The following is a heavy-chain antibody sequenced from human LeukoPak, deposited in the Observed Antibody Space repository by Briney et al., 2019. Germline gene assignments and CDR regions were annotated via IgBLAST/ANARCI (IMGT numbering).Heavy chain of an antibody. CDR1: GFTVSGNY. D-gene: IGHD6-13*01. V-gene: IGHV3-53*01. CDR2: MYSNGNT. J-gene: IGHJ4*02. CDR3: ARRAGSDY. Sequence: GGSLRLSCAASGFTVSGNYMIWVRQAPGKGLEWVSVMYSNGNTYYADSLRGRFTISRDNSKNRVFLEMNSLRAEDTAVYYCARRAGSDYWGQGTLVTVSS.